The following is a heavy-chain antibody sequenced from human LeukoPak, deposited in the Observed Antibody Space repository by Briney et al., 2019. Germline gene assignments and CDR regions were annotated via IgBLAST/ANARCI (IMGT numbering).Heavy chain of an antibody. V-gene: IGHV3-23*01. D-gene: IGHD3-22*01. J-gene: IGHJ4*02. Sequence: GGSLRLSCAASGFTFSSYAMSWVRQAPGKGLDWVSAISGSGGSTYYADSVKGRFTISRDNSKNTLYLQMNSLRAEDTAVYYCAKGSDSSGYYYVLCFDYWGQGTLVTVSS. CDR2: ISGSGGST. CDR1: GFTFSSYA. CDR3: AKGSDSSGYYYVLCFDY.